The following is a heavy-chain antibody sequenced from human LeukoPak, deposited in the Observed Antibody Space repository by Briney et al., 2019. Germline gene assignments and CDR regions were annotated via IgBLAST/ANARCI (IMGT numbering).Heavy chain of an antibody. CDR1: GGSINTYF. V-gene: IGHV4-4*07. D-gene: IGHD3-22*01. J-gene: IGHJ4*02. CDR3: ARCVWDSSGYYCDY. CDR2: IYPSGST. Sequence: SETLSLTCTVSGGSINTYFWTWVRQPAGKGLQWIGRIYPSGSTNYSPSLKSRLTMSVDTSNNQFSLKLSSVTAADTAVYYCARCVWDSSGYYCDYWGQGTLVTVSS.